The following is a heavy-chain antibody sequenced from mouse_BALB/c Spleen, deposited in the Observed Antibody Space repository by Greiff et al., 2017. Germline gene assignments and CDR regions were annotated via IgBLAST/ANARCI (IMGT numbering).Heavy chain of an antibody. CDR3: FYDYDAGWFAY. Sequence: VQLKESDAELVKPGASVKISCKASGYTFTDHAIHWVKQKPEQGLEWIGYISPGNGDIKYNEKFKGKATLTADKSSSTAYMQLNSLTSEDSAVYFCFYDYDAGWFAYWGQGTLVTVSA. D-gene: IGHD2-4*01. J-gene: IGHJ3*01. CDR1: GYTFTDHA. CDR2: ISPGNGDI. V-gene: IGHV1S53*02.